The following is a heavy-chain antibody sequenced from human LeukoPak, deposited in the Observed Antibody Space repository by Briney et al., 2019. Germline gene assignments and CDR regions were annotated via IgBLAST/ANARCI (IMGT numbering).Heavy chain of an antibody. Sequence: SETLSLTCTVSGGPISDYYWTWIRQPPGKGPQWIGYIHKSDITNYSPSLKSRVTISVDTSKNQFSLKLSSVTAADTAVYYCARAIGSPRPLEMATMGFGYYFDYWGQGTLVTVSS. CDR1: GGPISDYY. V-gene: IGHV4-59*01. J-gene: IGHJ4*02. CDR2: IHKSDIT. D-gene: IGHD5-24*01. CDR3: ARAIGSPRPLEMATMGFGYYFDY.